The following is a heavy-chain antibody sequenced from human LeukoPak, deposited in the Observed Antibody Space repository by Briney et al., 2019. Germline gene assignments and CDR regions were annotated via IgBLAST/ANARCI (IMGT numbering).Heavy chain of an antibody. J-gene: IGHJ4*02. D-gene: IGHD5-12*01. CDR1: GGSISSYY. Sequence: SETLSLTCTVSGGSISSYYWSWIRQPPGKGLEWIGYIYYSGSTNYNPSLKSRVTISVDTSKNQFSLKLSSVAAADTAVYYCARESGYVEYYFDYWGQGTLVTVSS. V-gene: IGHV4-59*01. CDR2: IYYSGST. CDR3: ARESGYVEYYFDY.